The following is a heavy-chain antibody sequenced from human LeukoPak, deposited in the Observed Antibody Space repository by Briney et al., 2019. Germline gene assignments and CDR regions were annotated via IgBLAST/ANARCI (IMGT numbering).Heavy chain of an antibody. CDR2: IYYSGST. J-gene: IGHJ4*02. Sequence: SETLSLTCAVSGGSISSNSYYWGWIRQPPGKGLEWIGSIYYSGSTNYNPSLKSRVTISVDTSKNQFSLKLSSVTAADTAVYYCARRYYGDYPPDYWGQGTLVTVSS. V-gene: IGHV4-39*07. D-gene: IGHD4-17*01. CDR3: ARRYYGDYPPDY. CDR1: GGSISSNSYY.